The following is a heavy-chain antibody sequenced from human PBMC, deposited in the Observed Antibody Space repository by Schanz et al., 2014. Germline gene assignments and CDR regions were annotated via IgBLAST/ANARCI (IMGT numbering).Heavy chain of an antibody. J-gene: IGHJ3*02. CDR1: GGSFSGYY. CDR3: ARDRGHGDLPGDI. CDR2: ISYSGVT. D-gene: IGHD4-17*01. Sequence: QVQLQQWGAGLLKPSETLSLTCAVYGGSFSGYYWSWIRQHPGKGLEWIGYISYSGVTYYNPSLKRRVTISMHTSKNQFSLNLSSATAADTAVYYCARDRGHGDLPGDIWGQGTMVTVSA. V-gene: IGHV4-34*11.